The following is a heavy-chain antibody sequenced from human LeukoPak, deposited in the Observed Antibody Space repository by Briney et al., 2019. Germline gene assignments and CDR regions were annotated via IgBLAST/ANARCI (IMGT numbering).Heavy chain of an antibody. CDR2: ISGSGNAK. J-gene: IGHJ4*02. D-gene: IGHD2/OR15-2a*01. Sequence: GGSLRLSCAASGFSFSSYSMNWVRQALGKGLEWVSYISGSGNAKHYTDSVKGRFTISRDNAKNALYLQMNSLRAEDTAVYFCARDYVYAFDYWGQGTLVTVSS. V-gene: IGHV3-48*01. CDR1: GFSFSSYS. CDR3: ARDYVYAFDY.